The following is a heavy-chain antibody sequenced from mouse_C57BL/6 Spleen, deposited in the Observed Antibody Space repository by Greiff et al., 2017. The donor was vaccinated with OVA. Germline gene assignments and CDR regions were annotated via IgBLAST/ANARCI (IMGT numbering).Heavy chain of an antibody. J-gene: IGHJ4*01. CDR1: GFTFSSYG. V-gene: IGHV5-6*02. CDR2: ISSGGSYT. Sequence: EVKLVESGGDLVKPGGSLKLSCAASGFTFSSYGMSWVRQTPDKRLEWVATISSGGSYTYYPDSVKGRFTISRDNAKNTLYLQMSSLKSEDTAMYYCARLSITTVVAKDYAMDYWGQGTSVTVSS. D-gene: IGHD1-1*01. CDR3: ARLSITTVVAKDYAMDY.